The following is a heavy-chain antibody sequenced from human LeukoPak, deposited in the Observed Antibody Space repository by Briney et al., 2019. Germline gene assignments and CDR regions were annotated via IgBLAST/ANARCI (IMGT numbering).Heavy chain of an antibody. D-gene: IGHD4-17*01. Sequence: GASVKVSCKASGYSFTNHDMHWVRQAPGQRLEWMGYINPDSGNTKYSQEFQGRVTITRDTSATTAYMELSSLRSEDTAVYYCARSTVTFRSNDAFDIWGQGTMVTVSS. V-gene: IGHV1-3*03. CDR3: ARSTVTFRSNDAFDI. CDR2: INPDSGNT. J-gene: IGHJ3*02. CDR1: GYSFTNHD.